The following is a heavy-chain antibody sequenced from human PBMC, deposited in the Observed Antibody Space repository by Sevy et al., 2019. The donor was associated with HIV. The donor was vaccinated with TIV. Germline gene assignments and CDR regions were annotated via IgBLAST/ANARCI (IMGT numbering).Heavy chain of an antibody. V-gene: IGHV1-18*01. J-gene: IGHJ4*02. CDR2: ISTYSGET. CDR1: GYTFTTYP. Sequence: ASVKVSCKASGYTFTTYPIGWVRQAPGQGLEWMGWISTYSGETRDAQKFQGRATMTTDTSTSTDYLELRSLRSDDTALYYCARDSDGSGHYFTDYFDYWGQGTLVTVSS. CDR3: ARDSDGSGHYFTDYFDY. D-gene: IGHD3-22*01.